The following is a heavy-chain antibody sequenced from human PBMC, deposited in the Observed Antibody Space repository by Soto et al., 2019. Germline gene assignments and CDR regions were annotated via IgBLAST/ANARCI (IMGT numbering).Heavy chain of an antibody. J-gene: IGHJ4*02. CDR1: GYTFTSYY. D-gene: IGHD6-13*01. V-gene: IGHV1-46*03. Sequence: QVQLVQSGAEVKKPGASVKVSCKASGYTFTSYYMHWVRQAPGQGLEWMGIINPSGGSTSYAQKFQGRVTXTRDTXTSXVYXXLSSLRSEDTAVYYCASKGSSSWYEVGYWGQGTLVTVSS. CDR2: INPSGGST. CDR3: ASKGSSSWYEVGY.